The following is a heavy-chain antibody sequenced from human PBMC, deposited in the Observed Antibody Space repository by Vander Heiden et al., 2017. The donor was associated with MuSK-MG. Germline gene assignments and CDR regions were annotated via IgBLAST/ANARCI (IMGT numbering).Heavy chain of an antibody. CDR3: ARHITMIVVPNDAFDI. Sequence: QVQLQESGPGLVKPSQTLSPTCTVPGGSISSGGYYLSWIRQHPGKGLEWIGYIYYSGSTYYNPSLKSRVTISVDTSKNQFSLKLSSVTAADTAVYYCARHITMIVVPNDAFDIWGQGTMVTVSS. D-gene: IGHD3-22*01. CDR1: GGSISSGGYY. J-gene: IGHJ3*02. CDR2: IYYSGST. V-gene: IGHV4-31*03.